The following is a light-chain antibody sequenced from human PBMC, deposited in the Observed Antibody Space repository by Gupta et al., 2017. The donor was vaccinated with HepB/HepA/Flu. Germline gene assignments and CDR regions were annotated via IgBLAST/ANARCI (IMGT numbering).Light chain of an antibody. CDR1: SNNVGNHG. CDR2: KNN. V-gene: IGLV10-54*01. J-gene: IGLJ3*02. CDR3: SAWDNSLTARV. Sequence: QAGLTQPPSVSAGLGRTSTLTYTGNSNNVGNHGAAWLQKHQGHPPKLQSYKNNNRPSGISERFSASRSGNTASLTITGLQPEDEADYYCSAWDNSLTARVFGGGTKLTVL.